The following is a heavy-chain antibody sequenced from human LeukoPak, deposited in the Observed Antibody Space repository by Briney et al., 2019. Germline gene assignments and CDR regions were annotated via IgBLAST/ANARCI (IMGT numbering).Heavy chain of an antibody. V-gene: IGHV3-13*01. CDR2: IGTAGDT. Sequence: GGSLRLSCAASGFTFSSYDMHWGRQATGKGLEWVSAIGTAGDTYYSGSVKGRFTISRENAKNSLYLQMNSLRAGDTAVYYCARGAPSSGSYYYYMDVWGKGTTVTVSS. D-gene: IGHD3-10*01. J-gene: IGHJ6*03. CDR3: ARGAPSSGSYYYYMDV. CDR1: GFTFSSYD.